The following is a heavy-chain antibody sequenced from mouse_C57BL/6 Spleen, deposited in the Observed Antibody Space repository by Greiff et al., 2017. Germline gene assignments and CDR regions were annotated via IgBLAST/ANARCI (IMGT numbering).Heavy chain of an antibody. V-gene: IGHV1-82*01. CDR3: ARGNGSIYVWFAY. CDR1: GYAFSSSW. Sequence: VHVKQSGRELVKPGASVKISCTASGYAFSSSWMNWVKERPGKGLEWIGRIYPGDGVTNYSGKFKGKATLTADKSTSTDYMQLSRLTSENSAVYSCARGNGSIYVWFAYWGQGTLVTVSA. D-gene: IGHD1-1*01. CDR2: IYPGDGVT. J-gene: IGHJ3*01.